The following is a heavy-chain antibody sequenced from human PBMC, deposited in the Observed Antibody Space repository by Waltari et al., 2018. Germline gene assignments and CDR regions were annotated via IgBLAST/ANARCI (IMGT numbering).Heavy chain of an antibody. D-gene: IGHD1-1*01. CDR2: SIPIFGTE. CDR1: GGTFSSYA. CDR3: RGVRTNGAPNVFNT. J-gene: IGHJ3*02. V-gene: IGHV1-69*14. Sequence: QVQLVQSGAEVKKPGSSVKVSCKASGGTFSSYAISWVRQAPGQGLEWMGGSIPIFGTENYEQKSQGEVRITADKSRRTAKMGLGSWGLEDTAGYYGRGVRTNGAPNVFNTGGKGKMLTVSS.